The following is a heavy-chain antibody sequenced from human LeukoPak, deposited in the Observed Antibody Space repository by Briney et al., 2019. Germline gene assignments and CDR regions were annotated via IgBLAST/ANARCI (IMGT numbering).Heavy chain of an antibody. D-gene: IGHD4-11*01. J-gene: IGHJ4*02. Sequence: SETLSLTCTVPGGSLSSSSYYSGWARQPPGRGLEWIGSIYYSGSTYYNPSLNIRVTISVDTSKNQFSLKLSSETAADTAVYYCARAWPTVPLDDWGQGTVVTVTS. V-gene: IGHV4-39*07. CDR2: IYYSGST. CDR3: ARAWPTVPLDD. CDR1: GGSLSSSSYY.